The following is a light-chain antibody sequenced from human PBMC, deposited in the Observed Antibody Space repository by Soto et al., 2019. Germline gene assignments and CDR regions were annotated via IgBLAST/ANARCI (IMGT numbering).Light chain of an antibody. CDR1: RSISVW. V-gene: IGKV1-5*01. CDR2: DAS. CDR3: QQYKTFSWT. J-gene: IGKJ1*01. Sequence: DIQMTQSPSTLRACVEGRSTMTWRASRSISVWLAWYQQKPGKAPKLLIFDASSLESGVSSRFSRSGSGTEFTLPISSLHPDDVATYFCQQYKTFSWTCGQGTKVDIK.